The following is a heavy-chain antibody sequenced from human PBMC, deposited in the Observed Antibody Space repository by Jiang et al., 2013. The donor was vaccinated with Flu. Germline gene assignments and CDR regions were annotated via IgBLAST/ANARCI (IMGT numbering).Heavy chain of an antibody. CDR2: IYYSGST. CDR3: ARLDQQVGSRDAFDI. CDR1: GGSISSSSYV. V-gene: IGHV4-39*01. D-gene: IGHD6-13*01. J-gene: IGHJ3*02. Sequence: GLVKPSETLSLTCTVSGGSISSSSYVLGLDPPAPRKGLEWIGSIYYSGSTYYNPSLKSRVTISVDTSKNQFSLNLSSVTAADTAVYYCARLDQQVGSRDAFDIWGQGTMVTVSS.